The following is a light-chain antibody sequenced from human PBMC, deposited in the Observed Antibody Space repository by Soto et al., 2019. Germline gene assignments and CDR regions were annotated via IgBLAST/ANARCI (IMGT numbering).Light chain of an antibody. V-gene: IGKV1-39*01. CDR2: GAS. CDR3: QQTYTTPLT. J-gene: IGKJ4*01. Sequence: DIEMTQSPSSLSAYVGDRVNITCRTSQSISYYLNSYQQKPGRAPDLLMYGASSLQSGVPSRFTGSGSGTEFTLTITSLQPGDFATYYCQQTYTTPLTFGGGTKVEIK. CDR1: QSISYY.